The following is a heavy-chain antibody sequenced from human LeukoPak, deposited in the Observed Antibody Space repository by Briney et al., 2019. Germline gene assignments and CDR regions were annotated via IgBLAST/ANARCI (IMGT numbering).Heavy chain of an antibody. V-gene: IGHV3-23*01. Sequence: GGSLRLSCAASGFTFTTYSMTWVRQAPGKGLEWVSSIFPSGAKTFYADSVKGRFTISRDSSENTLYLQMNSLRAEDTAVYYCAKDLDKAVAGTFFYWGQGTLVTVSS. D-gene: IGHD6-19*01. CDR1: GFTFTTYS. CDR2: IFPSGAKT. J-gene: IGHJ4*02. CDR3: AKDLDKAVAGTFFY.